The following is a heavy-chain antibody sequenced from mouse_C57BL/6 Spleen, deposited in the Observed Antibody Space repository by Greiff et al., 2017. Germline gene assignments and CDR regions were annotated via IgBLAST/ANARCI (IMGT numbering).Heavy chain of an antibody. V-gene: IGHV1-81*01. Sequence: VKLMESGAELARPGASVKLSCKASGYTFTSYGISWVKQRTGQGLEWIGEIYPRSGNTYYNEKLKGKATLTADKSSSTAYMELRSLTSEDSAVYFCARTGDYYAMDYWGQGTSVTVSS. J-gene: IGHJ4*01. CDR3: ARTGDYYAMDY. CDR1: GYTFTSYG. CDR2: IYPRSGNT.